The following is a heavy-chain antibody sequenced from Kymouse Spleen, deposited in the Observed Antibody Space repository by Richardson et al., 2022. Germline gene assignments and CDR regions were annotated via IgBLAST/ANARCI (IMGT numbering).Heavy chain of an antibody. D-gene: IGHD3-10*01. J-gene: IGHJ6*02. Sequence: QVQLVESGGGLVKPGGSLRLSCAASGFTFSDYYMSWIRQAPGKGLEWVSYISSSGSTIYYADSVKGRFTISRDNAKNSLYLQMNSLRAEDTAVYYCARDRALWFGELSLYYYYYGMDVWGQGTTVTVSS. CDR1: GFTFSDYY. V-gene: IGHV3-11*01. CDR3: ARDRALWFGELSLYYYYYGMDV. CDR2: ISSSGSTI.